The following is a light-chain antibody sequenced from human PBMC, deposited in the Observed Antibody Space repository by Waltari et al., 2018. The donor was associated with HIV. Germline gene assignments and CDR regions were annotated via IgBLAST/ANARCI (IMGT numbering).Light chain of an antibody. CDR2: DVS. CDR3: CSYVSEIVPCV. Sequence: QTALTQPASVSGSPGQSITLSCPGTSSDVGAYNLVSWYQQHPGKAPRLLIYDVSARPAGVSNRFTGSKSGNTASLTISGLQAEDEADYYCCSYVSEIVPCVFGGGTKLTVL. J-gene: IGLJ3*02. CDR1: SSDVGAYNL. V-gene: IGLV2-23*02.